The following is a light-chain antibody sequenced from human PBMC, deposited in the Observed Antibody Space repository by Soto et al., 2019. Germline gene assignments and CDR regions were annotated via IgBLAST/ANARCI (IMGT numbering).Light chain of an antibody. J-gene: IGKJ5*01. CDR2: AAS. V-gene: IGKV1-8*01. Sequence: AIRMTQSPSSLSASTGDRVTITCRASQGVSSYFAWYQQKPGKAPKLLIYAASTLQSGVPSRFSGSGSGTDFPLTISCLQSEDIATYYCQQYYNYPNTFGQGTRLEI. CDR3: QQYYNYPNT. CDR1: QGVSSY.